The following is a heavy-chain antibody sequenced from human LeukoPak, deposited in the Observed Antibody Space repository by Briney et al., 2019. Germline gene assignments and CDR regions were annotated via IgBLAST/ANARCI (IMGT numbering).Heavy chain of an antibody. D-gene: IGHD6-19*01. V-gene: IGHV4-59*01. Sequence: SETLSLTCAVSGGSISSYYWSWIRQPPGKGLEWIGYIYYSGSTNYNPSLKSRVTIPVDTSKNQFSLKLSSVTAADTAVYYCASSYSSGWYVFWAQGTLVTVSS. CDR3: ASSYSSGWYVF. CDR2: IYYSGST. J-gene: IGHJ4*02. CDR1: GGSISSYY.